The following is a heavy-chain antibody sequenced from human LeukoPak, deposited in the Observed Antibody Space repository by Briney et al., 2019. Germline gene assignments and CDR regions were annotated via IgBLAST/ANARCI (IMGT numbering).Heavy chain of an antibody. D-gene: IGHD2-2*01. J-gene: IGHJ6*03. Sequence: ASVQVSCKASGYTFTGYSLHWVRQAPGQGLEWMGWINPNSGATNYAQKFQGRVTMTRDTSISTAYMELSRLRSDDTAVYYCARGVVPAAIGGFYYYMDVWGKGTTVTVSS. CDR2: INPNSGAT. CDR3: ARGVVPAAIGGFYYYMDV. V-gene: IGHV1-2*02. CDR1: GYTFTGYS.